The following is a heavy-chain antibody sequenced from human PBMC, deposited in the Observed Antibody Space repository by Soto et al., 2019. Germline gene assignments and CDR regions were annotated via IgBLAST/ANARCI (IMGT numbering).Heavy chain of an antibody. CDR3: ARIINVPYYYDSSGYYADY. D-gene: IGHD3-22*01. J-gene: IGHJ4*01. CDR2: INPSGGST. CDR1: GYTYTGSY. V-gene: IGHV1-46*01. Sequence: ASVKLTCKASGYTYTGSYMHWVRQAPGQGLEWMGIINPSGGSTSYAQKFQGRVTMTRDTSTSTVYMELSSLRSEDTAVYYCARIINVPYYYDSSGYYADYWGQ.